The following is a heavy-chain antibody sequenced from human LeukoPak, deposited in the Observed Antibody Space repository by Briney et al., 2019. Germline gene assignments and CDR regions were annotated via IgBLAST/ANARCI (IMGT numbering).Heavy chain of an antibody. Sequence: SGGSLRLSCAASGFTFSSYAMSWVRQAPGKGLEWVSAISGSGGSTYYADSVKGRFTISRDNSKNTLYLQMNSLRAEGTAVYYCANTKFGYSYGYYYFDYWGQGTLVTVSS. V-gene: IGHV3-23*01. J-gene: IGHJ4*02. D-gene: IGHD5-18*01. CDR1: GFTFSSYA. CDR2: ISGSGGST. CDR3: ANTKFGYSYGYYYFDY.